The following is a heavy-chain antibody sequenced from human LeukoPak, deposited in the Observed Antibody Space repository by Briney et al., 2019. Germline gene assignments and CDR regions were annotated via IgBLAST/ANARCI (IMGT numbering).Heavy chain of an antibody. CDR2: IYPGDSDT. V-gene: IGHV5-51*01. Sequence: GASLKISCKGSGSIFTSYWIGWMRQLPGKGLEWMGIIYPGDSDTRYSPSFQGQVTISADKSISTAYLQWSSLKASDTAMYYCARRQWRGDFDYWGQGTLVTVSS. CDR3: ARRQWRGDFDY. J-gene: IGHJ4*02. CDR1: GSIFTSYW. D-gene: IGHD6-19*01.